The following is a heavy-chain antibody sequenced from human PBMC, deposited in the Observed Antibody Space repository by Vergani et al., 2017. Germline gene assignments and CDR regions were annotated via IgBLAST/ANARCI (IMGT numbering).Heavy chain of an antibody. CDR1: GFTFSSS. D-gene: IGHD6-19*01. V-gene: IGHV1-58*02. J-gene: IGHJ6*02. CDR2: IVVGSVNT. CDR3: AAVAASSSGWYGDPRYDYYGIDV. Sequence: QMQLVQSGPEVKKPGTSVKVSCKASGFTFSSSMQWVRQARGQRLEWIGWIVVGSVNTNYAQKFQERVTITRDMSTSTAYMEVSSLRSEATAIYYCAAVAASSSGWYGDPRYDYYGIDVWGQGTTVTVSS.